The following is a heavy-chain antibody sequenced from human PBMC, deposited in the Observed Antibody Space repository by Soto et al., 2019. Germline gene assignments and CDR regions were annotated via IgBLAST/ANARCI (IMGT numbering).Heavy chain of an antibody. D-gene: IGHD3-22*01. Sequence: GASVKVSCKASGYTFTSYYMHWVRQAPGQGLEWMGGIIPMFGPPQYAQKFQGRVTIIADESTSTAYMELSSLRSEDTAVYFCARGPPRNYFDSPLDYWGQGTRVTVSS. V-gene: IGHV1-69*13. CDR1: GYTFTSYY. CDR2: IIPMFGPP. J-gene: IGHJ4*02. CDR3: ARGPPRNYFDSPLDY.